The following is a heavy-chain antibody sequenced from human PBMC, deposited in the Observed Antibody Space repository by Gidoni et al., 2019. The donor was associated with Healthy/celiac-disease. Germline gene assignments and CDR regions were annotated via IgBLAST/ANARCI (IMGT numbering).Heavy chain of an antibody. Sequence: EVQLVESGGGLVQPGGSLRLSCAASGFTFSSYWMSWVRQAPGKGLEWVANIKQDGREKYYVDSVKGRFTISRDNAKNSLYLQMNSLRAEDTAVYYCARDDELGPIDYWGQGTLVTVSS. J-gene: IGHJ4*02. CDR2: IKQDGREK. CDR1: GFTFSSYW. V-gene: IGHV3-7*01. D-gene: IGHD7-27*01. CDR3: ARDDELGPIDY.